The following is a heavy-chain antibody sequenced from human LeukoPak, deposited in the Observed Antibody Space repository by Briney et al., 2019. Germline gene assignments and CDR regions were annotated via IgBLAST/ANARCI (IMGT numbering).Heavy chain of an antibody. Sequence: GGSLRLSCVASGFPFSSYWMTWVRQAPGKGLEWVANIKQDGSKKSYVDSVKGRFTISRDNAKNSLYLQMNSLRAEDTAIYYCTRVGHIDEGIDYWGQGTLVTVSS. V-gene: IGHV3-7*04. CDR2: IKQDGSKK. CDR1: GFPFSSYW. J-gene: IGHJ4*02. D-gene: IGHD3-9*01. CDR3: TRVGHIDEGIDY.